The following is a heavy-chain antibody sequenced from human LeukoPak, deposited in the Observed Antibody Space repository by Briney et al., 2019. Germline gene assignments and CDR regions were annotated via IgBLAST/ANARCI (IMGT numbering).Heavy chain of an antibody. D-gene: IGHD4-17*01. CDR2: IDNDGNNI. CDR1: GFTFTNYW. Sequence: EPGGSLRLSCVASGFTFTNYWMHWVRQAPGMGLVWVSRIDNDGNNIDYADPVKGRFTISRDNAKKSLYLQMNSLRAEDTAVYYCARGQVTAVTGLAAFDIWGQGTMVIVSS. V-gene: IGHV3-74*01. J-gene: IGHJ3*02. CDR3: ARGQVTAVTGLAAFDI.